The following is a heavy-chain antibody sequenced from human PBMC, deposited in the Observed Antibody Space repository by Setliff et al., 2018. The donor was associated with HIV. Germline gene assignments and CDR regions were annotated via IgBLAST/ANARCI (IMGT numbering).Heavy chain of an antibody. D-gene: IGHD6-13*01. V-gene: IGHV1-69*10. CDR2: IIPILGIA. CDR1: GGTFSSYA. CDR3: ARDRTYSPSAFDI. J-gene: IGHJ3*02. Sequence: SVKVSCKASGGTFSSYAISWVRQAPGQGLEWMGGIIPILGIANYAQKFQGRVTITTDESTSTAYMELSSLRSEDTAVYYCARDRTYSPSAFDIWGQGTMVTVS.